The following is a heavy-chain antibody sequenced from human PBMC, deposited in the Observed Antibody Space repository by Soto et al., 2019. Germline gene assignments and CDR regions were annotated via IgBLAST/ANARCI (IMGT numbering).Heavy chain of an antibody. CDR2: IYPGDSDT. J-gene: IGHJ4*02. D-gene: IGHD1-26*01. CDR1: GYSFTNYW. Sequence: EVQLVQSGAEVKKPGESLKISCKGSGYSFTNYWIGWVRQMPGKGLEWMGIIYPGDSDTRYSPSFQGQVAISADKSIRTAYLQWSSLRASDTAMYYCARSPSGTLNPYYFDYWGQGTLVTVSS. CDR3: ARSPSGTLNPYYFDY. V-gene: IGHV5-51*01.